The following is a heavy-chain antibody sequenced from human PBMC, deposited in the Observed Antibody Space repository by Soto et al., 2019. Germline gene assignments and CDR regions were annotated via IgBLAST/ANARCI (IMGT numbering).Heavy chain of an antibody. CDR2: IYPGDSDT. CDR3: ARWGSGNFGRRPFDY. J-gene: IGHJ4*02. CDR1: GYSFTKYW. D-gene: IGHD3-10*01. V-gene: IGHV5-51*01. Sequence: EVQLVQSGAEVKKPGESLKISCKGSGYSFTKYWIGWVRQMPGKGLEWMGIIYPGDSDTRYSSSFQGQVTISADKSIRTAYSQWSSLKASDTAMYYCARWGSGNFGRRPFDYWGRGTLVTASS.